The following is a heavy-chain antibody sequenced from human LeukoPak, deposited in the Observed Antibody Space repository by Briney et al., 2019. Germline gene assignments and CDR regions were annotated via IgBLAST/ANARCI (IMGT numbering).Heavy chain of an antibody. J-gene: IGHJ3*02. CDR3: ARDWFFLVGANTDAFDI. D-gene: IGHD1-26*01. CDR2: INPNSGGT. Sequence: GASVKVSCKASGYTFTSYGISWVRQAPGQGLEWMGWINPNSGGTNYAQKFQGRVTMTRDTSISTAYMELSRLRSDDTAVYYCARDWFFLVGANTDAFDIWGQGTMVTVSS. V-gene: IGHV1-2*02. CDR1: GYTFTSYG.